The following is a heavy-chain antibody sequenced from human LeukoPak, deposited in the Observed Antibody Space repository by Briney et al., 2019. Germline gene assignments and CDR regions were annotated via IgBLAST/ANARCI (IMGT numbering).Heavy chain of an antibody. D-gene: IGHD3-3*01. Sequence: PGGSLRLSCAASGFTFSSYSMNWVRQAPGKGLEWVSSISSSSSYIYYADSVKGRFTISRDNAKNSLYLQMNSLRAEDTAVYCCARDQGSHDFWSGYRGYYYYMDVWGKGTTVTVSS. CDR1: GFTFSSYS. CDR2: ISSSSSYI. J-gene: IGHJ6*03. CDR3: ARDQGSHDFWSGYRGYYYYMDV. V-gene: IGHV3-21*01.